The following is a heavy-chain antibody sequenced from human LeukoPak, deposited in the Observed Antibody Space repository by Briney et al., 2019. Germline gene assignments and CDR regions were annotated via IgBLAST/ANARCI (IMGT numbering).Heavy chain of an antibody. D-gene: IGHD3-3*01. CDR2: IKQDGSEK. Sequence: GGSLRVSCAASGFTFSNYWMSWVRQAPGKGLEWVANIKQDGSEKCYVDSVKGRFTISRDNAKNSLYLQINSLRVEDTAVYFCARVLREWLLFGWFDPWGQGTLVTVSS. V-gene: IGHV3-7*03. J-gene: IGHJ5*02. CDR1: GFTFSNYW. CDR3: ARVLREWLLFGWFDP.